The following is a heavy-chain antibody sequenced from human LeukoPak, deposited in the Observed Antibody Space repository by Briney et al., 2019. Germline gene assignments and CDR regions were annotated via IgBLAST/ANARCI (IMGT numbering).Heavy chain of an antibody. CDR1: GYTFTSYY. CDR2: INPSGGST. D-gene: IGHD3-3*01. V-gene: IGHV1-46*01. CDR3: ARSLFRFLEWSYRSYYYYYMDV. J-gene: IGHJ6*03. Sequence: ASVKVSCKATGYTFTSYYMHWVRQAPGQGLEWMGIINPSGGSTSYAQKFQGRVTMTRDMSTSTVYMELSSLRSEDTAVYYCARSLFRFLEWSYRSYYYYYMDVWGKGTTVTVSS.